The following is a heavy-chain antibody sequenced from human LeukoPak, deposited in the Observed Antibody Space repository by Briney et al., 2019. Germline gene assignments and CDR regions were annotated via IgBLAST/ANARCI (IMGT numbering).Heavy chain of an antibody. D-gene: IGHD3-9*01. CDR3: AKDGITIIGRGGRGTDY. Sequence: GGSLRFSCAASGFTFSSYAMSWVRQAPGKGLEWVSVSGSGGSTYYADSVKGRFTISRDNAKNTLYLQMNSLRAEDTAIYYCAKDGITIIGRGGRGTDYWGQGTLVTVSS. J-gene: IGHJ4*02. CDR1: GFTFSSYA. CDR2: SGSGGST. V-gene: IGHV3-23*01.